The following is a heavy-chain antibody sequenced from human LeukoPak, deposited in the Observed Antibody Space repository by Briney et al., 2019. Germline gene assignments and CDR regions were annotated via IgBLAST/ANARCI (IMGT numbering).Heavy chain of an antibody. CDR3: ARDGGSSSWIDY. J-gene: IGHJ4*02. CDR1: GGSISSGGYN. CDR2: IYYSGST. V-gene: IGHV4-61*08. D-gene: IGHD6-13*01. Sequence: SQTLSLTCTVSGGSISSGGYNWSWIRQPPGKGLEWIGYIYYSGSTNYNPSLKSRVTISVDTSKNQFSLKLSSVTAADTAVYYCARDGGSSSWIDYWGQGTLVTVSS.